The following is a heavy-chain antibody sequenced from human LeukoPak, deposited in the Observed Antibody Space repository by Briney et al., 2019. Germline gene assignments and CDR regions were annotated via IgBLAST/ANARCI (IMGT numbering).Heavy chain of an antibody. CDR2: INPNSGGT. CDR1: GYTFTGYH. J-gene: IGHJ4*02. Sequence: ASVKVSCKASGYTFTGYHMHWVRQAPGQGLEWMGWINPNSGGTNYAQKFQGRVTMTRDTSINTAYMELSRLRSDDTAVYYCARESRISRFNFDYWGQGTLVTVSS. CDR3: ARESRISRFNFDY. V-gene: IGHV1-2*02. D-gene: IGHD2/OR15-2a*01.